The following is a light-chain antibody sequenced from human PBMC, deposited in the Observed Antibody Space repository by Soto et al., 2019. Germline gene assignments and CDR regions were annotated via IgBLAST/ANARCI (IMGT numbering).Light chain of an antibody. CDR2: HND. CDR1: FSNIGDNA. V-gene: IGLV1-44*01. CDR3: AAWDDSLNAL. J-gene: IGLJ1*01. Sequence: QSVLTQPPSLSATPGQRVNISCSGSFSNIGDNAVNWYQQLPGAAPKLLIYHNDQRPSGVPDRFSGSKSGTSAFLAISGLQSEDEADYYCAAWDDSLNALFGTGTKVTVL.